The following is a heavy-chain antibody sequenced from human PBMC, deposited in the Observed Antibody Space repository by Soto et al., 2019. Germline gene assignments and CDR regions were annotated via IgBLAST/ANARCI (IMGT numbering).Heavy chain of an antibody. CDR1: GGSISSGGDS. D-gene: IGHD2-15*01. CDR3: ARVPYS. CDR2: IYYSGST. V-gene: IGHV4-31*03. J-gene: IGHJ1*01. Sequence: QVQLQESGPGMVKPSQPLSLTCTVSGGSISSGGDSWSWIRQHPGKCLEWMGCIYYSGSTYYNPSLKSRASISGDTSTNQFSLKLTSATAADTAVYYCARVPYSWGQGTLVTVSS.